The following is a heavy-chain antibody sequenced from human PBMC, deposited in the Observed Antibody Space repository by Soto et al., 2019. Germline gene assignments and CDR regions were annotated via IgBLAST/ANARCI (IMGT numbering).Heavy chain of an antibody. D-gene: IGHD3-3*01. Sequence: PGGSLRLSCAASGFTFSSYAMSWVRQAPGKGLEWVSAISGSGGSTYYADSVKGRFTISRDNSKNTLYLQMNSLRAEDTAVYYCASYINRRFLPALAPFYWGQGTLVTVSS. CDR1: GFTFSSYA. V-gene: IGHV3-23*01. CDR2: ISGSGGST. CDR3: ASYINRRFLPALAPFY. J-gene: IGHJ4*02.